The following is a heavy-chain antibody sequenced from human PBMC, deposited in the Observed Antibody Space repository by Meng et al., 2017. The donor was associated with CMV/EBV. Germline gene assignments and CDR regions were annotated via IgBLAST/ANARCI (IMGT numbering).Heavy chain of an antibody. V-gene: IGHV3-33*06. CDR1: GFTFSSDG. J-gene: IGHJ3*01. CDR3: AKEPHLYDFWTRDAFDF. D-gene: IGHD3-3*01. CDR2: IWYDGSNK. Sequence: GGLLRLSCAASGFTFSSDGMHWVRQAPGKGLEWVAVIWYDGSNKYYADSVKGRFTISRDNSKNTLYLQMNSLRAEDTAVYYCAKEPHLYDFWTRDAFDFWGQGTMVTVSS.